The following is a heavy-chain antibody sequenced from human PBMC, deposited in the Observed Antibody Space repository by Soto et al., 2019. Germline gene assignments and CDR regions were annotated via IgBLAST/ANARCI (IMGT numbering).Heavy chain of an antibody. D-gene: IGHD2-21*01. V-gene: IGHV3-30*04. Sequence: GGSLRLSCAASGFTFNNYAMHWVRQAPGKGLDWVAGISYDESIKYYADSVKGRFTISRDNSKNTLYLQMNSLGPDDTALYYCTRGTYSFDYWGLGTLVTVSS. CDR2: ISYDESIK. CDR3: TRGTYSFDY. CDR1: GFTFNNYA. J-gene: IGHJ4*02.